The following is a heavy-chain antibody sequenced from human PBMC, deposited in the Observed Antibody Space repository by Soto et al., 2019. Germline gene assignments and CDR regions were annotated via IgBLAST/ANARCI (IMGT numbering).Heavy chain of an antibody. J-gene: IGHJ6*02. D-gene: IGHD3-10*01. CDR3: ARERAFGESSPGYYYYGMDV. Sequence: QVQLQESGPGLVKPSGTLSLTCAVSGGSISSSNWWSWVRQPPGKGLEWIGEIYHSGSTNYTPSLKSRVTISVDKSKNQFSLKLSSVTAADTAVYYCARERAFGESSPGYYYYGMDVWGQGTTVTVSS. CDR2: IYHSGST. CDR1: GGSISSSNW. V-gene: IGHV4-4*02.